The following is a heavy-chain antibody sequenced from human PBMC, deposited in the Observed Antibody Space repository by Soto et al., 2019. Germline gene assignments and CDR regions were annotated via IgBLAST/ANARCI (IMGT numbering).Heavy chain of an antibody. D-gene: IGHD4-17*01. CDR2: ISGSGART. CDR3: AARYDSGDLPNWFDP. J-gene: IGHJ5*02. Sequence: EVHLLESGGGLVQPGGSLRLSCEASGFTFSTYAMSWVRQAPGKGLEWVSAISGSGARTYYADSVKGRFTISRDNSKNTVFGQMNSLRAEDTAVYDCAARYDSGDLPNWFDPWGQGTLVTVSS. CDR1: GFTFSTYA. V-gene: IGHV3-23*01.